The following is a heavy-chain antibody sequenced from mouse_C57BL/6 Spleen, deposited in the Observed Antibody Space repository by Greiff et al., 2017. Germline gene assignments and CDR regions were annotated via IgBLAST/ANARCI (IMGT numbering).Heavy chain of an antibody. D-gene: IGHD2-1*01. J-gene: IGHJ2*01. CDR2: ISSGGSYT. Sequence: EVKLQESGGDLVKPGGSLKLSCAASGFTFSSYGMSWVRQTPDKRLEWVATISSGGSYTYYPDSVKGRFTISRDNAKNTLYLQMSSLKSEDTAMYYRASLYSPFYFDYWGQVTTLTVSS. CDR1: GFTFSSYG. CDR3: ASLYSPFYFDY. V-gene: IGHV5-6*01.